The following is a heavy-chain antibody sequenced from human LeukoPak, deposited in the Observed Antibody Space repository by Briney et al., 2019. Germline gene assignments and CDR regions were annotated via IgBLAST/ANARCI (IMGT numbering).Heavy chain of an antibody. D-gene: IGHD3-22*01. Sequence: GSLRLSCAASGFTFSSYGMSWVRQAPGKGLEWVSAISGSGGSTYYADSVKGRFTISRDNSKNTLYLQMNSLRAEDTAVYYCTRPRHDSSGATFDYWGQGTLVTVSS. CDR2: ISGSGGST. CDR3: TRPRHDSSGATFDY. V-gene: IGHV3-23*01. J-gene: IGHJ4*02. CDR1: GFTFSSYG.